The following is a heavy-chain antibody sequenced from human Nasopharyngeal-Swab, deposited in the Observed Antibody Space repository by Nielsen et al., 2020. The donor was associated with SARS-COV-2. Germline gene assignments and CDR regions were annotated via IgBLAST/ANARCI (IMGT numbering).Heavy chain of an antibody. CDR1: GFTFTNYN. CDR2: LSSSSSYI. D-gene: IGHD3-3*01. Sequence: GGSLRLSCAASGFTFTNYNFNWVRQAPGKGLEWVSSLSSSSSYIYYADSVKGRFTISRDNAKNSLYLQMNSLRAEDTAVYYCARDGLDYDFWSAYFMDVWGQGTTVTVSS. J-gene: IGHJ6*02. V-gene: IGHV3-21*01. CDR3: ARDGLDYDFWSAYFMDV.